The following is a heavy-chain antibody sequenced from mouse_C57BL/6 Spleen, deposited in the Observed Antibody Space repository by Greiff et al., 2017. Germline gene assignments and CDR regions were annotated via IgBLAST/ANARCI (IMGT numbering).Heavy chain of an antibody. CDR2: IYPGDGDT. D-gene: IGHD3-2*02. Sequence: QVQLQQSGPELVKPGASVKISCKASGYAFSSSWMNWVKQRPGKGLEWIGRIYPGDGDTNYNGKFKGKATLTADKSSSTAYMQLSSLTSEDPAVYFCARGGSSGYPFAYWGQGTLVTVSA. CDR3: ARGGSSGYPFAY. J-gene: IGHJ3*01. CDR1: GYAFSSSW. V-gene: IGHV1-82*01.